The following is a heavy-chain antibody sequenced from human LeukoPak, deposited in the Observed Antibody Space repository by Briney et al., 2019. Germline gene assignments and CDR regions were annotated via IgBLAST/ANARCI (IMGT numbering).Heavy chain of an antibody. CDR3: AKDSTGYSYGGFDY. Sequence: PGGSLRLSCAASGFTLSSYGMHWVRQAPGKGLEWGAVISYDGSNKYSAHPVKGRFTISRDNSKNTLYLQMNSLRAEDTAVYYCAKDSTGYSYGGFDYWGQGTLVTVSS. V-gene: IGHV3-30*18. CDR2: ISYDGSNK. J-gene: IGHJ4*02. CDR1: GFTLSSYG. D-gene: IGHD5-18*01.